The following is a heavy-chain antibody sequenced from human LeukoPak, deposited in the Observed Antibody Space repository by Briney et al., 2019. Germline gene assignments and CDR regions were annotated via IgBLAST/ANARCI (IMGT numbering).Heavy chain of an antibody. Sequence: SETLSLTCAVSGVSFNDYYWSWVRQPPGKGLEWIGEINHSGYTNDSPSLKSRVTLSIDTSRKQFSLNLRSVTVADSGIYYCTRMTTGHDYWGQGTLVTVSS. V-gene: IGHV4-34*01. D-gene: IGHD4-17*01. CDR3: TRMTTGHDY. CDR1: GVSFNDYY. CDR2: INHSGYT. J-gene: IGHJ4*02.